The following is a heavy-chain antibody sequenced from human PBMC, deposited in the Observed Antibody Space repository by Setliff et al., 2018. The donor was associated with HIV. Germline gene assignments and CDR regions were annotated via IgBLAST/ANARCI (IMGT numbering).Heavy chain of an antibody. CDR3: ARGPYCSSSTCYGPLYYYYYMDV. Sequence: ASVKVSCKTSGYSFADYGITWVRQAPGQGLEWMGWISTYNGNTNYAQKLQGRVTMTSEISTRTAYMEVRSLRSDDTAVYYCARGPYCSSSTCYGPLYYYYYMDVWGKGTTVPSP. V-gene: IGHV1-18*04. CDR1: GYSFADYG. J-gene: IGHJ6*03. D-gene: IGHD2-2*01. CDR2: ISTYNGNT.